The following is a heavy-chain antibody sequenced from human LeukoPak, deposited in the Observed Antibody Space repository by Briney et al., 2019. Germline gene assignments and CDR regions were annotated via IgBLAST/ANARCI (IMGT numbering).Heavy chain of an antibody. J-gene: IGHJ5*02. V-gene: IGHV3-23*01. CDR1: GFTFSNYA. CDR3: AKDLSSSWPPNWFDP. CDR2: ISGSGGST. Sequence: GGSLRLSCAASGFTFSNYAMSWVRQAPGKGLEWVSAISGSGGSTYYADSVKGRSTISRDNSKNTLYLQTNSLRADDTAVYYCAKDLSSSWPPNWFDPWGQGTLVTVSS. D-gene: IGHD6-13*01.